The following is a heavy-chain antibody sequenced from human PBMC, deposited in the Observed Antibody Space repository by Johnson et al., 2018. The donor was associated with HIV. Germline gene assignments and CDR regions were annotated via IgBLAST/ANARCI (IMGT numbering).Heavy chain of an antibody. CDR1: EFTFSNYA. Sequence: VQLVESGGGVVQPGRSLRLSCAASEFTFSNYAIHWVRQAPGKGLEWVSAISGSGGSTYYADSVKGRFTISRDNSKNTLYLQMNSLRAEDTAVYYCAKSNPMIVVVDAFDIWGQGTMVTVSS. CDR2: ISGSGGST. J-gene: IGHJ3*02. D-gene: IGHD3-22*01. V-gene: IGHV3-23*04. CDR3: AKSNPMIVVVDAFDI.